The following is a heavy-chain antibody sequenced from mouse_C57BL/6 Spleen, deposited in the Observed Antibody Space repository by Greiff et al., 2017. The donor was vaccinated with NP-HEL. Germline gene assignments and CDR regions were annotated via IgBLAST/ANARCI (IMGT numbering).Heavy chain of an antibody. CDR1: GYTFTSYW. Sequence: QVQLQQPGAELVRPGTSVKLSCKASGYTFTSYWMHWVKQRPGQGLEWIGVIDPSDSYTNYNQKFKGKATLTVDTSSSTAYMQLSSLTSEDSAVYYCARCDIVTERVYAMDYWGQGTSVTVSS. CDR2: IDPSDSYT. D-gene: IGHD2-5*01. CDR3: ARCDIVTERVYAMDY. V-gene: IGHV1-59*01. J-gene: IGHJ4*01.